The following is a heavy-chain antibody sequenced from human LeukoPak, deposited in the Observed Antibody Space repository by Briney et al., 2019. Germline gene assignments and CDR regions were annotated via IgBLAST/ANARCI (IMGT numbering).Heavy chain of an antibody. CDR2: ISGGGGIT. D-gene: IGHD3-22*01. V-gene: IGHV3-23*01. J-gene: IGHJ4*02. CDR1: GYTFSSYA. CDR3: AKDYYDSSGYPFFDY. Sequence: PGGSLRLSCAAYGYTFSSYAMSWVRQAPGKGLEWVSRISGGGGITYADSVKGRFSVSRDNSKNTLYLQMNSLRAEDTAVYFCAKDYYDSSGYPFFDYWGQGTLVTVPS.